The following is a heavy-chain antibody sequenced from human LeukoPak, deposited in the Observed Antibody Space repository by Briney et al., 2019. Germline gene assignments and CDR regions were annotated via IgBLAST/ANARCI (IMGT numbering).Heavy chain of an antibody. CDR3: AREGPYGDYVVGAFDI. Sequence: GGSLXLSCXASGXIFRSYAMHWVRQAPGKGLEWVTVISDDGSNKYYADYVKGRFTISRDNSNNTLYLQMNSLRAEDTAVYYCAREGPYGDYVVGAFDIWGQGTMVTVSS. D-gene: IGHD4-17*01. V-gene: IGHV3-30-3*01. J-gene: IGHJ3*02. CDR2: ISDDGSNK. CDR1: GXIFRSYA.